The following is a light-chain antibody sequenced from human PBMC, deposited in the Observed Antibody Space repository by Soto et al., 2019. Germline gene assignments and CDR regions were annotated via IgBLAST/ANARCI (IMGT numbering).Light chain of an antibody. CDR2: EVS. CDR1: SSDVGAYGY. V-gene: IGLV2-8*01. CDR3: SSYAGSNNVV. J-gene: IGLJ2*01. Sequence: QSVLTQPPSASGSPGQSVTISCTGTSSDVGAYGYVSWYQQHPGKAPKLIIYEVSKRPSGAPDRFSGSKSGNMASLTVSGLQAEDEAEYYCSSYAGSNNVVFGGGTKLTVL.